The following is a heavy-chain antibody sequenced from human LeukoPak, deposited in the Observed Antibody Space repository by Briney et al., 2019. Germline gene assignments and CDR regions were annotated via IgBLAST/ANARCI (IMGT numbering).Heavy chain of an antibody. CDR3: ARGGSSWYDY. CDR2: INTNTGNP. J-gene: IGHJ4*02. V-gene: IGHV7-4-1*02. D-gene: IGHD6-13*01. Sequence: ASVKVSCKASGYTFTSYDINWVRQDPGQGLEWMGWINTNTGNPTYARGFTGRFVFSLDTSVNTAYLEISSLKGEDSAVYYCARGGSSWYDYWGQGTLVTVPS. CDR1: GYTFTSYD.